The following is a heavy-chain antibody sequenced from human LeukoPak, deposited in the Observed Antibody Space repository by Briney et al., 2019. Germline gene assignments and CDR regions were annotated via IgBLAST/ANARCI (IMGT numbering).Heavy chain of an antibody. J-gene: IGHJ4*02. CDR1: GGTFSSYT. D-gene: IGHD2-2*01. V-gene: IGHV1-69*04. CDR2: IIPILGIA. CDR3: AREAVVPAAIVGPFDY. Sequence: SVKVSCKASGGTFSSYTISWVRQAPGQGLEWMGRIIPILGIANYAQKFQGRVTITAGKSTSTAYMELSSLRSEDTAVYYCAREAVVPAAIVGPFDYWGQGTLVTVSS.